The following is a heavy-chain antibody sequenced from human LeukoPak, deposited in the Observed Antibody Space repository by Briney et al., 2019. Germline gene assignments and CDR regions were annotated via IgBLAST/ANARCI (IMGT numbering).Heavy chain of an antibody. CDR3: ARERPTVGNYGMDV. CDR2: IYYSGST. Sequence: PSETLSLTCTVSGGSISSSSYYWGWLRQPPGKGLEWNGSIYYSGSTYYNPSLKSRVTISVDTSKNQFSLKLSSVTAADTAVYYCARERPTVGNYGMDVWGQGTTVTVSS. V-gene: IGHV4-39*01. D-gene: IGHD7-27*01. CDR1: GGSISSSSYY. J-gene: IGHJ6*02.